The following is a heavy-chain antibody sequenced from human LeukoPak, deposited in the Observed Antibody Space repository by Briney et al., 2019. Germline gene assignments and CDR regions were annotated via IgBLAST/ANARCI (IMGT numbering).Heavy chain of an antibody. J-gene: IGHJ4*02. CDR3: ARRRNSNQGFDY. D-gene: IGHD4-23*01. CDR2: IYTSGST. V-gene: IGHV4-4*09. Sequence: PSETLSLTCTVSGGSISSYYWSWIRQPPGKGLEWIGYIYTSGSTNYNPSLKSRVTISVDTSKNQFSLKLSSVTAADTAVYYCARRRNSNQGFDYWGQGTLVTVSS. CDR1: GGSISSYY.